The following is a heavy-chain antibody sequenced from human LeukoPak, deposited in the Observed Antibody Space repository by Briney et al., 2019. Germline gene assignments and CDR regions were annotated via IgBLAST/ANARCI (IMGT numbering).Heavy chain of an antibody. D-gene: IGHD1/OR15-1a*01. CDR1: GGXISSYY. CDR3: ARLTNPLDY. Sequence: SETLSLTCTVSGGXISSYYWSWIRQPPGKGLEWIGYIYYSGSTNYNPSLKSRVTISVDTSKNQFSLKLSSVTAADTAVYYCARLTNPLDYWGQGTLVTVSS. CDR2: IYYSGST. V-gene: IGHV4-59*08. J-gene: IGHJ4*02.